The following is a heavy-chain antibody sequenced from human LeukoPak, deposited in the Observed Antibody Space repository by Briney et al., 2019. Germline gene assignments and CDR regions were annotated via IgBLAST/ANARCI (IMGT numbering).Heavy chain of an antibody. CDR2: IYYSGST. J-gene: IGHJ4*02. V-gene: IGHV4-31*02. CDR1: GGSISSGGYY. CDR3: ARLSEVAGNWASDY. Sequence: PSQTLSLTCTVSGGSISSGGYYGRWIRRHPGEGLEWIGYIYYSGSTNYNPSLKSRVTISVDTSKNQVSLKLSSVTAADTAVYYCARLSEVAGNWASDYWGRGNLATVSS. D-gene: IGHD6-19*01.